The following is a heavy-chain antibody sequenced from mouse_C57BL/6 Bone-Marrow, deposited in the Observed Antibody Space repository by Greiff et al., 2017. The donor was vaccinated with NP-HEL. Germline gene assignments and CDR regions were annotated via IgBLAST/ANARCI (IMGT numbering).Heavy chain of an antibody. CDR2: IYPRDGST. CDR3: ARYYYGSSYCLYFDV. Sequence: VQLQQSDAELVKPGASVKISCKVSGYTFTDHTIHWMKQRPEQGLEWIGYIYPRDGSTKYNEKFKGKATLTADKSSSTAYMQLNSLTSEDSAVYFCARYYYGSSYCLYFDVWGTGTTVTVSS. D-gene: IGHD1-1*01. J-gene: IGHJ1*03. V-gene: IGHV1-78*01. CDR1: GYTFTDHT.